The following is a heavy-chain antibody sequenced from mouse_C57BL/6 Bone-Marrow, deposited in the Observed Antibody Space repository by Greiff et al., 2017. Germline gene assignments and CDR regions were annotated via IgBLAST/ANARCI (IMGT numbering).Heavy chain of an antibody. CDR1: GYTFTSYG. V-gene: IGHV1-81*01. D-gene: IGHD1-1*01. CDR2: IYPRSGNT. Sequence: QVQLQQSGAELARPGASVKLSCKASGYTFTSYGISWVKQRTGQGLEWIGEIYPRSGNTYYNEKFKGKATLTADKSSSTAYMELRSLTSEDAAVYFCARLLFPGGFADWGQGTLVTVSA. J-gene: IGHJ3*01. CDR3: ARLLFPGGFAD.